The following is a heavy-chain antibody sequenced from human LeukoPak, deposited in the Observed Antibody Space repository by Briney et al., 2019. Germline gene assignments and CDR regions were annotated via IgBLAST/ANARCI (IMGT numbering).Heavy chain of an antibody. CDR1: GYSFTHYW. CDR2: TYPGDADT. CDR3: AQSSGYYANFDY. V-gene: IGHV5-51*01. Sequence: GESLKISCMATGYSFTHYWIGWVRQMPGKGLEWMGITYPGDADTRYSPSFEGQVTISADKSTTTAYLHWSSLKASDTAMYYCAQSSGYYANFDYWGQGTLVTVSS. J-gene: IGHJ4*02. D-gene: IGHD3-22*01.